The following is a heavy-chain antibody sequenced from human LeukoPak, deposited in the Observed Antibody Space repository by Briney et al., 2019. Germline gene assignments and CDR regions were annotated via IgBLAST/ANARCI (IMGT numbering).Heavy chain of an antibody. D-gene: IGHD3-3*01. CDR1: GFTFSRYS. V-gene: IGHV3-21*01. CDR3: ARDSTSPEWP. J-gene: IGHJ4*02. Sequence: GGSLRLSCAASGFTFSRYSMNWVRQAPGKGLEWVSSISSSRHIYYADSVKGRFTISRDNAKNSLYLQMSSLRVEDTAVYYCARDSTSPEWPGGQGTLVTVSS. CDR2: ISSSRHI.